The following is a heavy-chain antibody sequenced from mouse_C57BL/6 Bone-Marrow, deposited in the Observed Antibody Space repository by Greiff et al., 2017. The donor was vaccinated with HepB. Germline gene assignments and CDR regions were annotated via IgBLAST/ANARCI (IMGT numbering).Heavy chain of an antibody. J-gene: IGHJ4*01. V-gene: IGHV5-4*03. CDR1: GFTFSSYA. Sequence: EVMLVESGGGLVKPGGSLKLSCAASGFTFSSYAMSWVRQTPEKRLEWVATISDGGSYTYYPDNVKGRFTISRDNAKNNLYLQMSHLKSEDTAMYYCARCYYGSSLYYYAMDYWGQGTSVTVSS. D-gene: IGHD1-1*01. CDR2: ISDGGSYT. CDR3: ARCYYGSSLYYYAMDY.